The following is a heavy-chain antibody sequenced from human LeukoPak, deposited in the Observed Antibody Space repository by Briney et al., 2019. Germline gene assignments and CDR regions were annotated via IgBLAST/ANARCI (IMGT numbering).Heavy chain of an antibody. D-gene: IGHD3-22*01. Sequence: ASVKVSCKASGYTFTGYYMHWVRQAPGQGLEWMGWINPNSGGTNYAQKFQGRVTMTRGTSISTAYMELSRLRSDDTAVYYCARDRGYYDSSGYLTYWGQGTLVTVSS. CDR1: GYTFTGYY. CDR2: INPNSGGT. V-gene: IGHV1-2*02. CDR3: ARDRGYYDSSGYLTY. J-gene: IGHJ4*02.